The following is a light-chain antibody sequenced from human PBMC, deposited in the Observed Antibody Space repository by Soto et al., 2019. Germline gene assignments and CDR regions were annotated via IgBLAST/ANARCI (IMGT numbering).Light chain of an antibody. Sequence: DIQMTQSPSSVSASVGDRVTMTCRASRGFSRWLVWSQQKPGKAPKLLIYGASSVQSGVPSRFSGSESGTDFTLTISSLQPDDVATYYCQQAYRFPLTFGGGTKVEIK. CDR2: GAS. J-gene: IGKJ4*01. V-gene: IGKV1-12*01. CDR3: QQAYRFPLT. CDR1: RGFSRW.